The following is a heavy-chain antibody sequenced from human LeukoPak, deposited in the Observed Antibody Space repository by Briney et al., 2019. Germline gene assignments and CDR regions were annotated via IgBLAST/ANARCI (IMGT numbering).Heavy chain of an antibody. D-gene: IGHD4-17*01. CDR3: AKSVESAVTTNPYFDF. V-gene: IGHV3-23*01. CDR1: GFTFSDYA. Sequence: GGSLRLSCAASGFTFSDYAMSWVRQALGKGLKWVSVISGSGGSTYNADSVKGRFTISRDNSKNILYLQMNSQRAEDTAVYYCAKSVESAVTTNPYFDFWGQGALVTVSS. J-gene: IGHJ4*02. CDR2: ISGSGGST.